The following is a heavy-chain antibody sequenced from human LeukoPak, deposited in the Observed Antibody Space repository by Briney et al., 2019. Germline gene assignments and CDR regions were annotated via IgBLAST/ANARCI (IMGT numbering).Heavy chain of an antibody. V-gene: IGHV3-9*01. Sequence: GGSLRLSCAASGFTFSSYSMNWVRQAPGKGLEWVSGISWNSGSIGYADSVKGRFTISRDNAKNSLYLQMNSLRAEDTALYYCAKDRYYYDSSGSLAFDIWGQGTMVTVSS. J-gene: IGHJ3*02. CDR1: GFTFSSYS. D-gene: IGHD3-22*01. CDR3: AKDRYYYDSSGSLAFDI. CDR2: ISWNSGSI.